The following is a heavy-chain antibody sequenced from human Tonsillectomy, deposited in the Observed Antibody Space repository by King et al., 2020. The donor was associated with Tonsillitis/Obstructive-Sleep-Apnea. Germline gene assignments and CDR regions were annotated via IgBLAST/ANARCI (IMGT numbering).Heavy chain of an antibody. D-gene: IGHD5-24*01. J-gene: IGHJ6*03. CDR3: ARDDRDGYNPRDYYYYYMDV. Sequence: VQLVESGGGVVQPGRSLRLSCAASGFTFSSYGMHWVRQAQGKGLEWVAVIWYDGSNKYYADSVKGRFTISRDNSKNTLYLQMNSLRAEDTAVYYCARDDRDGYNPRDYYYYYMDVWGRGTTVTVSS. CDR1: GFTFSSYG. CDR2: IWYDGSNK. V-gene: IGHV3-33*01.